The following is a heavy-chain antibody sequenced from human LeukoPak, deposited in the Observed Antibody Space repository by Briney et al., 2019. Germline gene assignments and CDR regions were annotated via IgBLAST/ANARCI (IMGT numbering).Heavy chain of an antibody. D-gene: IGHD4-11*01. CDR2: IKSKTEGATT. J-gene: IGHJ4*02. V-gene: IGHV3-15*01. CDR1: GITFSIAW. Sequence: GGSLRLSCAASGITFSIAWMSWVRQAPGKGLEWVGRIKSKTEGATTDYAAPVKGRFTISRDDSKNTLFLQMNSLRADDTAVYYCAKDLDYTTYGYYFDYWGQGTLVTVSS. CDR3: AKDLDYTTYGYYFDY.